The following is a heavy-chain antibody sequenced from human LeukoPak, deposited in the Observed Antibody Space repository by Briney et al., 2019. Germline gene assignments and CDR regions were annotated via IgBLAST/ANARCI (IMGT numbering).Heavy chain of an antibody. CDR1: GGSISSSNYY. CDR2: IYYSGTT. CDR3: ARVGSWYSSGWYYFDY. V-gene: IGHV4-39*07. Sequence: SETLFLTCTVSGGSISSSNYYWGWIRQPPGKGLEWIGNIYYSGTTYHNPSLKSQFTIVVDTSKNQFSLKLSSVTAADTAVYYCARVGSWYSSGWYYFDYWGQGTLVTVSS. D-gene: IGHD6-19*01. J-gene: IGHJ4*02.